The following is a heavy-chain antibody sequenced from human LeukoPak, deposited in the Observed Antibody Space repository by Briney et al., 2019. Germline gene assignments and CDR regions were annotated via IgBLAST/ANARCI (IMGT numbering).Heavy chain of an antibody. CDR1: GGSFSAYY. D-gene: IGHD2-15*01. CDR2: INHSGST. V-gene: IGHV4-34*01. J-gene: IGHJ6*04. Sequence: KPSETQSLTCAVYGGSFSAYYWSWIRQPPGKGQEWIGEINHSGSTNYNPSLKSRVTMSVDTSKNQFSLKLNSVTAADTAVYYCARGGRFAPIVVVVAATQLMDVWGKGTTVTVSS. CDR3: ARGGRFAPIVVVVAATQLMDV.